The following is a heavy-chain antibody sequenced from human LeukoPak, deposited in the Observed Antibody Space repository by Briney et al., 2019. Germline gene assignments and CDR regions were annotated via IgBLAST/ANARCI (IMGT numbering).Heavy chain of an antibody. D-gene: IGHD5-18*01. V-gene: IGHV3-30*03. CDR2: ISYDGSNK. CDR3: ARGWIQLWLPTEPFDY. J-gene: IGHJ4*02. CDR1: GFTFSSYG. Sequence: GGSLRLSCAASGFTFSSYGMHWVRQAPGKGLEWVAVISYDGSNKYYADSVKGRFTISRDNAKNSLYLQMNSLRAEDTAVYYCARGWIQLWLPTEPFDYWGQGTLVTVSS.